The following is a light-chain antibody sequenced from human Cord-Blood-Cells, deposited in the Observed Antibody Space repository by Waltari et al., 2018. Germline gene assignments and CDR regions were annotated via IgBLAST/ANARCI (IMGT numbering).Light chain of an antibody. V-gene: IGKV3-20*01. CDR1: QSVSSSY. Sequence: EIVLTHSPRTLSLSPAERATLSCRASQSVSSSYLAWYQQKPGQAPRLLIYGASSRATGIPDRFSGSGSGTDFTLTISRLEPEDFAVYYCQQYGRSPWTFGQGTKVEIK. CDR2: GAS. CDR3: QQYGRSPWT. J-gene: IGKJ1*01.